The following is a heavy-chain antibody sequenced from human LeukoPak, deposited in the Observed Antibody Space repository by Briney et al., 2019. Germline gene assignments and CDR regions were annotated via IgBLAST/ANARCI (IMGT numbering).Heavy chain of an antibody. CDR1: GFTFSSYA. J-gene: IGHJ6*02. CDR3: ARGQYYDILTGSYYYYGMDV. V-gene: IGHV3-30-3*01. D-gene: IGHD3-9*01. Sequence: PGRSLRLSCAASGFTFSSYAMHWVRQAPGKGLEWVAVISYDGGNKYYADSVKGRFTISRDNSKNTLYLQMNSLRAEDTAVYYCARGQYYDILTGSYYYYGMDVWGQGTTVTVSS. CDR2: ISYDGGNK.